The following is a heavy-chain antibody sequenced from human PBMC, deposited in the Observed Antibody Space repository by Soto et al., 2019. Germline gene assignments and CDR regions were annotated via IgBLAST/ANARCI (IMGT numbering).Heavy chain of an antibody. Sequence: ASVKVSCKASGYAFSFGFSWVRQAPGQGLEWMGWISASDGSTNSASKFRGRISMTTDTSTHTAYLDLLSLTSDDTAMYFCATYYFGSGSYYRFDNWGQGARVTVSS. CDR2: ISASDGST. D-gene: IGHD3-10*01. J-gene: IGHJ4*02. CDR1: GYAFSFG. CDR3: ATYYFGSGSYYRFDN. V-gene: IGHV1-18*01.